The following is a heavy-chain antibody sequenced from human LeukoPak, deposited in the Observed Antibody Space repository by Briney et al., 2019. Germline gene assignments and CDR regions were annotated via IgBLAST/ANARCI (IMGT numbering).Heavy chain of an antibody. CDR1: GFTFSSYA. CDR2: ISYDGSDK. D-gene: IGHD3-10*01. J-gene: IGHJ3*02. V-gene: IGHV3-30*18. CDR3: AKCYYGSGSYWDAFDI. Sequence: PGGSLRLSCAASGFTFSSYAMSWVRQAPGKGLEWVAVISYDGSDKFYADSVKGRFAVSRDNSKNTLYLQMNSLRAEDTAVYYCAKCYYGSGSYWDAFDIWGQGTMVTVSS.